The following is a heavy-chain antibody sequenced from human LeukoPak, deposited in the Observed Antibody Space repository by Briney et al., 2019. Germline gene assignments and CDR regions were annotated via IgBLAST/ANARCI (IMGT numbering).Heavy chain of an antibody. J-gene: IGHJ4*02. CDR1: GGTISSSSYY. CDR2: IYYSGTT. CDR3: ARHVRFLEWLSSYYFDY. D-gene: IGHD3-3*01. Sequence: PSETLSLTCTVSGGTISSSSYYWGWIRQPPGKGLEWIVSIYYSGTTYYNPSLKSRVTISVDTSKSQFSLMLTSVTAADTAVYYCARHVRFLEWLSSYYFDYWGQGTLVTVSS. V-gene: IGHV4-39*01.